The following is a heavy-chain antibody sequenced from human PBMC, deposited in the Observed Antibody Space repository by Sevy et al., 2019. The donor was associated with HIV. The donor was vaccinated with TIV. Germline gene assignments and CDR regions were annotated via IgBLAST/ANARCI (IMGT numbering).Heavy chain of an antibody. V-gene: IGHV3-23*01. J-gene: IGHJ4*02. CDR2: LSFGCGEI. CDR3: AREGCTKPHDY. Sequence: GGSLRLSCAASGFTFSKYSMSWVRQPPGKGLEWVSTLSFGCGEINYADSVKGRFAISRDNSKSSVYLQMNNLRPEDTAVYYCAREGCTKPHDYWGQGTLVTVSS. CDR1: GFTFSKYS. D-gene: IGHD2-8*01.